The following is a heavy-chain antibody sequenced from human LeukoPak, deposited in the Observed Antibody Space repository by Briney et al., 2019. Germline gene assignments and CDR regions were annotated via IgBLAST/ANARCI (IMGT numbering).Heavy chain of an antibody. D-gene: IGHD6-19*01. V-gene: IGHV1-46*01. CDR2: INPSGGST. J-gene: IGHJ4*02. CDR1: GYTFTSYY. Sequence: ASVKVSCKASGYTFTSYYMHWVRQAPGQGLEWMGIINPSGGSTSYAQKFQGRVTMTRDTSTSTVYMELSSLRSEDTAAYYCARTAGTWDFDYWGQGTLVTVSS. CDR3: ARTAGTWDFDY.